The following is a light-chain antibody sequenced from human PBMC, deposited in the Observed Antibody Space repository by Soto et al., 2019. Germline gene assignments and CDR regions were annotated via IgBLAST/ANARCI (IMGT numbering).Light chain of an antibody. CDR3: QQSYSTPIT. Sequence: DIYITQSPSSLSASVGDRVTITCRASQSISSYLNWYQQKPGEAPKLLIYAASSLQSGGPSRFSGSGSGTDFTLTISSLQPEGFATYYCQQSYSTPITFGQGTRLEIK. J-gene: IGKJ5*01. CDR2: AAS. V-gene: IGKV1-39*01. CDR1: QSISSY.